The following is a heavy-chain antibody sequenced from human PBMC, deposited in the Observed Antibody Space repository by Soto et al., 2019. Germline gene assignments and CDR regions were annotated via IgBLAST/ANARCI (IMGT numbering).Heavy chain of an antibody. CDR2: XXTXXGXT. Sequence: ASVKVSCKTSGYTFTSYGIAWVRQAPGQGLEYLGWXXTXXGXTXXXQXXXNRVTFTTDTSTNTAYMELRSLRPDDTAVYYCARAKVLITPNWFDPWGQGTLVTVSS. J-gene: IGHJ5*02. D-gene: IGHD3-22*01. CDR3: ARAKVLITPNWFDP. V-gene: IGHV1-18*01. CDR1: GYTFTSYG.